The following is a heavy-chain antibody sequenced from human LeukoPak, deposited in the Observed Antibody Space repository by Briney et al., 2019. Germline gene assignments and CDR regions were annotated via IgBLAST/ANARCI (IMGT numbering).Heavy chain of an antibody. Sequence: PSETLSLTCTVSGGSISSSSYYWGWIRQPPGKGLEWIGSIYYSGSTYYNPSPKSRVTISVDTSKNQFSLKLSSVTAADTAVYYCARLRSGYDAFDIWGQGTMVTVSS. D-gene: IGHD3-10*01. CDR3: ARLRSGYDAFDI. CDR1: GGSISSSSYY. V-gene: IGHV4-39*01. CDR2: IYYSGST. J-gene: IGHJ3*02.